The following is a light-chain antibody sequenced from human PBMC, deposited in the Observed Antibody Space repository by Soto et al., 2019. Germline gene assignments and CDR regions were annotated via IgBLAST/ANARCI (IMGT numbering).Light chain of an antibody. J-gene: IGLJ2*01. CDR3: SSYRSSSTLGV. Sequence: QSALTQPASVSGSPGQSITTSCTGTSSDVGGYNYVSWYQQHPGKAPKLMIYDVSNRPSGVSNRFSGSKSGNTASLTISGLQAEDEADYYCSSYRSSSTLGVFGGGTQLTVL. CDR1: SSDVGGYNY. CDR2: DVS. V-gene: IGLV2-14*01.